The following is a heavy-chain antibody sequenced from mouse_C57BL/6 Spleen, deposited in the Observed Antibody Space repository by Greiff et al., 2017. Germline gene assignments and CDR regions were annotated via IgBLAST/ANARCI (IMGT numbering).Heavy chain of an antibody. J-gene: IGHJ1*03. CDR3: EREYYGSNWYFDV. CDR1: GYTFTSYW. V-gene: IGHV1-61*01. CDR2: IYPSDSET. Sequence: QVQLKQPGAELVRPGSSVKLSCKASGYTFTSYWMDWVKQRPGQGLEWIGNIYPSDSETHYNQKFKDKATLTVDKSSSTAYMQLRSLTSEDSAVYYCEREYYGSNWYFDVWGTGTTVTVSS. D-gene: IGHD1-1*01.